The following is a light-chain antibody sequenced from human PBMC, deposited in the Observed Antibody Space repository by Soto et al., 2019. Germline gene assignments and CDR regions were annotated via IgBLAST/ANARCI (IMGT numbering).Light chain of an antibody. CDR2: KAS. Sequence: DIQMTQSPSTLSASVGDRVTITCRASQSISSWLAWYQQKPGKAAKLLIYKASSLESGVPSRFSGSGSGTEFTLTVSSLQPDDFATYNCQQYNSYSSFGQGTKVDIK. CDR3: QQYNSYSS. J-gene: IGKJ2*03. V-gene: IGKV1-5*03. CDR1: QSISSW.